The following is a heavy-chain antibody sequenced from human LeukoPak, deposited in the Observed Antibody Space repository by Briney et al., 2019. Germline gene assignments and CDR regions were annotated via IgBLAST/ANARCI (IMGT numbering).Heavy chain of an antibody. V-gene: IGHV3-48*03. CDR1: GFTFSSYE. CDR2: ISSSGSTI. J-gene: IGHJ6*03. CDR3: ARVGGSYYRYYYYYMDV. D-gene: IGHD1-26*01. Sequence: GGSLRLSCAASGFTFSSYEMNWVRQAPGKGLEWVSYISSSGSTIYYADSVKGRFTISRDNAKNSLYLQMNSLRAEDTAVYYCARVGGSYYRYYYYYMDVWGKGTTVTVSS.